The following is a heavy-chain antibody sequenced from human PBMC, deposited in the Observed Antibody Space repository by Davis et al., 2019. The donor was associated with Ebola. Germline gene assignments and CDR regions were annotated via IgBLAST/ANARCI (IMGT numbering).Heavy chain of an antibody. J-gene: IGHJ4*02. D-gene: IGHD2-2*01. CDR2: IYPDDSDT. V-gene: IGHV5-51*01. CDR3: ARLQRGYCSSFSCFYFDY. Sequence: GESLKISCKGSGYSFTSYWIGWVRQMPGKGLEWMGLIYPDDSDTRYSPSFQGQVTISADRSISTAYLQWSTLKASDTAMFYCARLQRGYCSSFSCFYFDYWGQGTQVTVSS. CDR1: GYSFTSYW.